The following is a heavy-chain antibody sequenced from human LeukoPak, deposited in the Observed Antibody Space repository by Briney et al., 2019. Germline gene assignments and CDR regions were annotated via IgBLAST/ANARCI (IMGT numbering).Heavy chain of an antibody. Sequence: ASVKVSCKASGYTFAGYYMHWVRQAPGQGLEWMGRINPNSGGTNYAQKFQGRVTMTRDTSTSTVYMELSSLRSEDTAVYYCALPKTYYDFWSGYYPGYFQHWGQGTLVTVSS. CDR2: INPNSGGT. J-gene: IGHJ1*01. D-gene: IGHD3-3*01. V-gene: IGHV1-2*06. CDR1: GYTFAGYY. CDR3: ALPKTYYDFWSGYYPGYFQH.